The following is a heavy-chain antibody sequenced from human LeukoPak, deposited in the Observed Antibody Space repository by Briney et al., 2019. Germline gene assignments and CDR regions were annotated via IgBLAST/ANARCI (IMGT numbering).Heavy chain of an antibody. CDR2: INHSGST. CDR3: AREQIRKWLVYGMDV. Sequence: SETLSLTCAVYGGSFSGYYWSWIRQPPGKGLEWIGEINHSGSTNHNPSLKSRVTISVDTSKNQFSLKLSSVTAADTAVYYCAREQIRKWLVYGMDVWGQGTTVTVSS. D-gene: IGHD6-19*01. J-gene: IGHJ6*02. V-gene: IGHV4-34*01. CDR1: GGSFSGYY.